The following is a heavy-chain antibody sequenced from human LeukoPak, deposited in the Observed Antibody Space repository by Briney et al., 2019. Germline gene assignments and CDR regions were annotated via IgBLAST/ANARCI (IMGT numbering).Heavy chain of an antibody. D-gene: IGHD3-9*01. CDR1: GGSISSGGYY. J-gene: IGHJ4*02. CDR3: ARADDILTGYHFDY. V-gene: IGHV4-31*03. CDR2: IYYSGST. Sequence: SETLSLTCTVSGGSISSGGYYWSWIRQHPGKGLEWIGYIYYSGSTYYNPSLKSRVTISVDTSKNQFSLKLSSVTAADTAVYYCARADDILTGYHFDYWGQGTLVTVSS.